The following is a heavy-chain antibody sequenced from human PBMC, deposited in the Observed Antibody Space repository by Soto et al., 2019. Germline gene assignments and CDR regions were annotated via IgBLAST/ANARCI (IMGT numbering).Heavy chain of an antibody. CDR1: GFTFTSSA. CDR3: AALGSGGSGSYSFDY. V-gene: IGHV1-58*01. J-gene: IGHJ4*02. Sequence: GASVKVSCKASGFTFTSSAVQWVRQARGQRLEWIGWIVVGSGYTNYAQKFQERVTITRDMSTSTAYMELSSLRSEDTAVYYCAALGSGGSGSYSFDYWGQGTLVTVSS. D-gene: IGHD3-10*01. CDR2: IVVGSGYT.